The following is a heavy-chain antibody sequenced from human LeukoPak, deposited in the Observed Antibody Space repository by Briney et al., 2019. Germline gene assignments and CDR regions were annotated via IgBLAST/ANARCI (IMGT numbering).Heavy chain of an antibody. CDR2: INHSGST. CDR1: GGSFSGYY. Sequence: KPSETLSLTCAVYGGSFSGYYWSWIRQPPGKGLEWIGEINHSGSTNYNPSLKSRVTISVDTSKNQFSLKLSSVTAADTAVYYCARPHYYYYYMDVWGKGTTVTISS. V-gene: IGHV4-34*01. CDR3: ARPHYYYYYMDV. J-gene: IGHJ6*03.